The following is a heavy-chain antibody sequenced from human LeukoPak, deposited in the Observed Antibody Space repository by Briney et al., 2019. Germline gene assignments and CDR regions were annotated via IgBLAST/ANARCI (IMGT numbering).Heavy chain of an antibody. CDR2: ISGSGDIT. J-gene: IGHJ4*02. CDR1: GFTFSSYA. V-gene: IGHV3-23*01. Sequence: PGGSLRLSCAASGFTFSSYAMRCVRQAPGKGLEWVSAISGSGDITYYADSVKGRFRTSRDNSKNTLFLQMNSLTAEDTALYYCTKDPGYSSRWKLFDDWGQGTLVTVSS. CDR3: TKDPGYSSRWKLFDD. D-gene: IGHD6-13*01.